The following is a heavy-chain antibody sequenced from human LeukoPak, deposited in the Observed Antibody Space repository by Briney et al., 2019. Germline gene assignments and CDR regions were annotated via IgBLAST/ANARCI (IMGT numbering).Heavy chain of an antibody. D-gene: IGHD1-26*01. V-gene: IGHV1-18*04. CDR3: ARALLGAPLDY. CDR1: GYTFTGYY. Sequence: EASVKVSCKASGYTFTGYYMHWVRQAPGQGLEWMGWISAYNGNTNYAQKLQGRVTMTTDTSTSTAYMELRSLRSDDTAVYYCARALLGAPLDYWGQGTLVTVSS. CDR2: ISAYNGNT. J-gene: IGHJ4*02.